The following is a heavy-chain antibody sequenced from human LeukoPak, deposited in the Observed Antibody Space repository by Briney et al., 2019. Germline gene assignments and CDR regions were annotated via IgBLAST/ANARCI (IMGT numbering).Heavy chain of an antibody. CDR3: AKDFESGDYFDY. D-gene: IGHD3-10*01. Sequence: PGGSLRLSCAASGFTFNTYDMSWVRQAPGKGLEWVSGISGSGGSTYYADSVKGRFIISRDNAKNTLYLQMTSLRAEDTAVYYCAKDFESGDYFDYWGQGTLVTVSS. V-gene: IGHV3-23*01. CDR2: ISGSGGST. J-gene: IGHJ4*02. CDR1: GFTFNTYD.